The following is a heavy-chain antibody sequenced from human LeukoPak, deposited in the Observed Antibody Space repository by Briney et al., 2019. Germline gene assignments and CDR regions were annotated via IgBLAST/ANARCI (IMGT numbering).Heavy chain of an antibody. V-gene: IGHV4-59*01. CDR1: GASISSYY. J-gene: IGHJ5*02. CDR3: ARGGRNWFDP. CDR2: IYYSGST. Sequence: SETLSLTCAVSGASISSYYWSWLRQPPGKGLEWIGFIYYSGSTSHNPSLMSRVTISVDTSKNQFSLKLSSVTAADTAVYYCARGGRNWFDPWGQGTLVTVSS. D-gene: IGHD3-16*01.